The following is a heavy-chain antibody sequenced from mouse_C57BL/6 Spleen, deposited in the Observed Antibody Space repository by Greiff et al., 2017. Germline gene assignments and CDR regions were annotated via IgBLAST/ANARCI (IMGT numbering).Heavy chain of an antibody. J-gene: IGHJ1*03. D-gene: IGHD4-1*01. CDR3: ARNWDETYWYFDV. CDR1: GFTFSDYY. Sequence: EVKLMESGGGLVQPGGSLKLSCAASGFTFSDYYMYWVRQTPEKRLEWVAYISNGGGSTYYPDTVKGRFTISRDNAKNTLYLQMSRRKSEDTAMYYCARNWDETYWYFDVWGTGTTVTVAS. CDR2: ISNGGGST. V-gene: IGHV5-12*01.